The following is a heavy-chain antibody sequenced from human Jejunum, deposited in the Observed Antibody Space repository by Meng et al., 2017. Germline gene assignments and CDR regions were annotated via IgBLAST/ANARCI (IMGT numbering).Heavy chain of an antibody. V-gene: IGHV4-4*02. CDR1: RPSVNNPNW. CDR2: IFHTGST. D-gene: IGHD5-24*01. CDR3: AKAAAYNLDY. Sequence: QLHVPGPGLVNHSGTLSLTCAFARPSVNNPNWYSWVRQSPEKGLEWIGEIFHTGSTNYNPSLKSRVTISIDKSKTLLSLNLRSVTAADTAVYYCAKAAAYNLDYWGQGTLVTVSS. J-gene: IGHJ4*02.